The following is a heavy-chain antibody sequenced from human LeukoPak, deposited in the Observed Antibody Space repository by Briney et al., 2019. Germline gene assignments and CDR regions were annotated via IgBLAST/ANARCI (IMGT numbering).Heavy chain of an antibody. J-gene: IGHJ4*02. V-gene: IGHV3-21*05. D-gene: IGHD2-2*02. CDR2: ISSSSSYI. Sequence: GGSLRLSCAAFGFTFSSYSMNWVRQAPGKGLEWVSYISSSSSYIYYADSVKGRFTISRDNAKNSLYLQMNSLRAEDTAVYYCARGSRGGRVVPAAIRADAYDYWGQGTLVTVSS. CDR1: GFTFSSYS. CDR3: ARGSRGGRVVPAAIRADAYDY.